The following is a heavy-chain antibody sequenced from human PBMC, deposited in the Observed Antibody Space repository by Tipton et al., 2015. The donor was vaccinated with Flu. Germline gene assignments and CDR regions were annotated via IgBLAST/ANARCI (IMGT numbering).Heavy chain of an antibody. CDR1: GFTFSSYA. J-gene: IGHJ6*02. D-gene: IGHD6-13*01. V-gene: IGHV4-34*01. Sequence: LRLSCAASGFTFSSYAMSWVRQPPGKGLEWIGEINHSGSTNYNPSLKSRVTISVDTSKNQFSLKLSSVTAADTAVYYCARAAAAGRSNYYYYGMDVWGQGTTVTVSS. CDR3: ARAAAAGRSNYYYYGMDV. CDR2: INHSGST.